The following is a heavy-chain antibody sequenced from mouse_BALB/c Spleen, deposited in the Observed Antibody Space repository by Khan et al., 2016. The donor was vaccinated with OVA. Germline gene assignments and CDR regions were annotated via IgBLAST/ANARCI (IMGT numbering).Heavy chain of an antibody. CDR2: IWSGGTK. CDR1: GFSLTTYG. J-gene: IGHJ3*01. V-gene: IGHV2-4-1*01. CDR3: ARNSYIYHFTY. Sequence: QVQLKQSGPGLVQPSQSLSVTCTVSGFSLTTYGIHWVRQSPGKGLEWLGVIWSGGTKDCNAAFISRLNITQDHSKSKVFFKMNSLQPDDTAIYYCARNSYIYHFTYWGQGTLVTVSA. D-gene: IGHD2-12*01.